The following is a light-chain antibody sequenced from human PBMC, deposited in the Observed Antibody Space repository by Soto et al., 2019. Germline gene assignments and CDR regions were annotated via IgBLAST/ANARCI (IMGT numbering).Light chain of an antibody. CDR2: EVS. CDR1: SSDVGGYNY. V-gene: IGLV2-14*01. J-gene: IGLJ3*02. Sequence: QSALTQPASVSGSPGQSITISCTGTSSDVGGYNYVSWYQQHPGKAPKLMIYEVSNRPSGVSNRFSGSKSGNTASLTISGLQAEDEADYYCSSYAGSNNSVFGGGTKLTVL. CDR3: SSYAGSNNSV.